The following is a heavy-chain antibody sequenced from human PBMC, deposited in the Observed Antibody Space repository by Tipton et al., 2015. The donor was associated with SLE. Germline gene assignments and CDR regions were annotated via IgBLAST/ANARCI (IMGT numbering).Heavy chain of an antibody. D-gene: IGHD2-15*01. J-gene: IGHJ4*02. CDR1: GFTFSSYE. Sequence: SLRLSCAASGFTFSSYEMIWVRQAPGKGLEWISYISSSGGTIFNAGSVKGRFTISRDNAKNSLYLQMNSLRAEDTAVYYCARGRYCSGGHCYFADYWGQGTPVTVSS. V-gene: IGHV3-48*03. CDR2: ISSSGGTI. CDR3: ARGRYCSGGHCYFADY.